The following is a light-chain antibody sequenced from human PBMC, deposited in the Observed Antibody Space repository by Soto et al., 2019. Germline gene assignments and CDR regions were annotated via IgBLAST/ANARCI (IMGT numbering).Light chain of an antibody. CDR2: DAS. V-gene: IGKV1-5*01. CDR3: QQYYSYPWT. CDR1: QSISSY. Sequence: DSPMTESPSSLSASVGDRVTITCRASQSISSYLNWYQQKPGKAPKLLIYDASSLEGGVPSRFSGSGSGTEFTLTISSLQPDDFATYYCQQYYSYPWTFGQGTKVDIK. J-gene: IGKJ1*01.